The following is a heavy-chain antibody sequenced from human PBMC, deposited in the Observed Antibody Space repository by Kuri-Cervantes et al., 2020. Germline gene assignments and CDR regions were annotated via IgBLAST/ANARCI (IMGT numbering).Heavy chain of an antibody. CDR3: AREGIRSSSWFLYY. CDR1: GFTFSSYA. CDR2: ITYDGSNT. J-gene: IGHJ4*02. Sequence: GESLKISCAASGFTFSSYAMHWVRQAPGKGLEWVAVITYDGSNTYYADSVKGRFTISRDNSKNTLYLQMNSLRAEDTAVYYCAREGIRSSSWFLYYWGQGTLVTVSS. V-gene: IGHV3-30-3*01. D-gene: IGHD6-13*01.